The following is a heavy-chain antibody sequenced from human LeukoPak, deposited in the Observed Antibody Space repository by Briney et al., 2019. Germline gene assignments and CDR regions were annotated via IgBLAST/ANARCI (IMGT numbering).Heavy chain of an antibody. V-gene: IGHV1-18*01. CDR1: GYKFTSYG. Sequence: ASVKVSCKTSGYKFTSYGISWVRQAPGQGLEWMGRISGYDGNAEYVEKFQGRVTMTTDTSTNTGYMEVRSLRSDDTAVYYCARDQWEPHFDYWGRGTLVIVSS. J-gene: IGHJ4*02. CDR2: ISGYDGNA. D-gene: IGHD1-26*01. CDR3: ARDQWEPHFDY.